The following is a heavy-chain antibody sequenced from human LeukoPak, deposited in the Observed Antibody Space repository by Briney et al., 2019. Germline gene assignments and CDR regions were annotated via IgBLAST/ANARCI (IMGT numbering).Heavy chain of an antibody. J-gene: IGHJ5*02. D-gene: IGHD6-6*01. CDR1: GYTFTGYY. V-gene: IGHV1-2*02. Sequence: ASVTVSCKASGYTFTGYYMHWVRQAPGQGLEWMGWINPNSGGTNYAQKFQGRVTMTRDTSISTAYMELSRLRSDDTAVYYCAREGSASRRGFDPWGQGTLVTVSS. CDR3: AREGSASRRGFDP. CDR2: INPNSGGT.